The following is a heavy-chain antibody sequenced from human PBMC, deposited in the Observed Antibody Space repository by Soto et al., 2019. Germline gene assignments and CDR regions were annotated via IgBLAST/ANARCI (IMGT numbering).Heavy chain of an antibody. CDR2: IDPSDSYT. CDR3: ARITVKSIAAAYYFDY. J-gene: IGHJ4*02. Sequence: KISCKGSGYSFTSYWISWVRQMPGKGLEWMGRIDPSDSYTNYSPSFQGHVTISADKSISTAYLQWSSLKASDTAMYYCARITVKSIAAAYYFDYWGQGTLVTVSS. V-gene: IGHV5-10-1*01. D-gene: IGHD4-4*01. CDR1: GYSFTSYW.